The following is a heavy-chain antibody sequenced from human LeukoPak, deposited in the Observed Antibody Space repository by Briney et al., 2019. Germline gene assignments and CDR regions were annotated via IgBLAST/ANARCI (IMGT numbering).Heavy chain of an antibody. D-gene: IGHD3-16*02. V-gene: IGHV4-59*01. Sequence: SETLSLTCTVSGGSISSYYWSWIRQPPGKGLEWIGYIYYSWSTNYNPSLKSRVTISVETSKNQFSLKLSSVTAADTAVYYCARGVLMDYVWGSYPEFDYWGQGTLVTVSS. CDR2: IYYSWST. CDR1: GGSISSYY. CDR3: ARGVLMDYVWGSYPEFDY. J-gene: IGHJ4*02.